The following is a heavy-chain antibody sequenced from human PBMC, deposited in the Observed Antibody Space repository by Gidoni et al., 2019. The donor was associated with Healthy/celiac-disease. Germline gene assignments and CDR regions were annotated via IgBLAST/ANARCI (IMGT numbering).Heavy chain of an antibody. V-gene: IGHV1-24*01. CDR2: FDPEDGET. Sequence: QVQLVQSGAEVKKPGASVKVSCKVSGYTLPELSMHWGRQAPGKGLEGMGGFDPEDGETIYAQKFQGRGTMTEDTSTDTAYMELSSLRSEDTAVYYCATYAGYSSSRPFDYWGQGTLVTVSS. J-gene: IGHJ4*02. CDR3: ATYAGYSSSRPFDY. CDR1: GYTLPELS. D-gene: IGHD6-13*01.